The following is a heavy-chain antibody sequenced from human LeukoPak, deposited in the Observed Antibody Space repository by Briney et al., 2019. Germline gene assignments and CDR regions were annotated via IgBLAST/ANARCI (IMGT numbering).Heavy chain of an antibody. J-gene: IGHJ5*01. CDR2: INQNGGEK. CDR3: ARGIGWFEY. D-gene: IGHD2-15*01. CDR1: GFTLSDSW. V-gene: IGHV3-7*05. Sequence: GGSLRLSCAASGFTLSDSWMTWVRQAPGKGLEWVANINQNGGEKEYVDSVKGRFTISGDNAKNSLFLQMNRLRAEDTAVYYCARGIGWFEYWGQGTLVTVSS.